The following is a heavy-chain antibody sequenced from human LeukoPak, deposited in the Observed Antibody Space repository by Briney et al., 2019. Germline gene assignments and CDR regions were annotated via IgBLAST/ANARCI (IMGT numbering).Heavy chain of an antibody. Sequence: GGSLRLSCTASGFTFGDYAMSWVRQAPGKGLEWVSVIYSGGSTYYADSVKGRFTISRDNSKNTLYLQMNSLRAEDTAVYYCAKSGARAAAGTATDYWGQGTLVTVSS. V-gene: IGHV3-23*03. J-gene: IGHJ4*02. CDR3: AKSGARAAAGTATDY. CDR2: IYSGGST. D-gene: IGHD6-13*01. CDR1: GFTFGDYA.